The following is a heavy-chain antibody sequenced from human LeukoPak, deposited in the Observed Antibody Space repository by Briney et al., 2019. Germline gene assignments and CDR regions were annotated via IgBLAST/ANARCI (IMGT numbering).Heavy chain of an antibody. D-gene: IGHD3-16*02. CDR2: ISINSIYI. V-gene: IGHV3-21*01. CDR1: GSTFGTYS. J-gene: IGHJ4*02. CDR3: ARVYVWGSNRYVDY. Sequence: GGSLRLSCAASGSTFGTYSMNWVRQAPGKGLEWVSSISINSIYIYYADSVKGRFTISRDNAKNALFLQMSSLRAEDTAVYYCARVYVWGSNRYVDYWGQGTLVTVSS.